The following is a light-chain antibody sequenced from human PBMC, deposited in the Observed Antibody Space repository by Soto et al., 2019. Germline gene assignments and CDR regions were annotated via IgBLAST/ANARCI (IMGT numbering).Light chain of an antibody. CDR1: HAIVSA. V-gene: IGKV1D-13*01. Sequence: AIQLTQSPSSLSASVGDRVTITCRASHAIVSALAWYQQKPGKPPKLMIYDASTLEGGVPSRFSGSGSGTDFTLTISGLQPEDFATYYCQQFNYFRVTFGQGTRLEI. J-gene: IGKJ5*01. CDR2: DAS. CDR3: QQFNYFRVT.